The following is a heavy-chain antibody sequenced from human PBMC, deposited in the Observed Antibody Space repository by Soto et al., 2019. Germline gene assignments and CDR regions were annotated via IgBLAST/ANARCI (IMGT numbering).Heavy chain of an antibody. CDR1: GVTVSSYA. J-gene: IGHJ4*02. CDR3: AKADIVVVVAAAPWYFDY. Sequence: GSLRLGCAASGVTVSSYAMSWVRQAPGKGLEWVSAISGSGGSTYYADSVKGRFTISRDNSKNTLYLQMNSLRAEDTAVYYCAKADIVVVVAAAPWYFDYWGQGTLVTVSS. V-gene: IGHV3-23*01. D-gene: IGHD2-15*01. CDR2: ISGSGGST.